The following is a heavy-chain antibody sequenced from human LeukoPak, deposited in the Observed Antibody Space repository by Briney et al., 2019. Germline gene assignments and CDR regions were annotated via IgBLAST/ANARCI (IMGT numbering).Heavy chain of an antibody. CDR3: ARALPYSSGPFDY. J-gene: IGHJ4*02. CDR2: ISSSSSYI. V-gene: IGHV3-21*01. CDR1: GFAFSSCS. D-gene: IGHD6-19*01. Sequence: GGSLRLSCAASGFAFSSCSMNWVRQAPGKGLEWVSSISSSSSYIYYADSVKGRFTISRDNAKNSLYLQMNSLRAEDTAVYYCARALPYSSGPFDYWGQGTLVTVSS.